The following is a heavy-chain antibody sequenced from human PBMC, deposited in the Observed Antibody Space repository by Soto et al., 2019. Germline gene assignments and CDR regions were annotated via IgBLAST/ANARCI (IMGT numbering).Heavy chain of an antibody. J-gene: IGHJ4*02. Sequence: LSLTCAVYGGSFSGYYWSWIRQPPGKGLEWIGEINHSGSTNYNPSLKSRVTISVDTSKNQFSLKLSSVTAADTAVYYCARGKPGYSYGYYYFDYWGQGTLVTVSS. V-gene: IGHV4-34*01. CDR3: ARGKPGYSYGYYYFDY. CDR2: INHSGST. D-gene: IGHD5-18*01. CDR1: GGSFSGYY.